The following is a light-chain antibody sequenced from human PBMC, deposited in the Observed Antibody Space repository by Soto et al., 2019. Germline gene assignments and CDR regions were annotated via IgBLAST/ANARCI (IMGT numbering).Light chain of an antibody. J-gene: IGLJ1*01. V-gene: IGLV1-40*01. CDR3: QSYDSSLSGSTV. CDR1: SSNIGAGYD. CDR2: DKN. Sequence: QSVLTQPPSVSGAPGQRVTISCTGTSSNIGAGYDVHWYQQLPGTAPKLLIYDKNNRPSGVPDRFSGSKSGTSASLAITGLQAEDEADYYCQSYDSSLSGSTVFGTGTKPPS.